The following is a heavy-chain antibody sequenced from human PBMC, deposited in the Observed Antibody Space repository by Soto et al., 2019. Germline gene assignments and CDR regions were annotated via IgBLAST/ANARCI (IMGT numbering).Heavy chain of an antibody. CDR1: GGTFANFI. D-gene: IGHD3-10*01. J-gene: IGHJ6*02. CDR2: IVPMLGTP. Sequence: SVKVSCKASGGTFANFIMNWVRQTPGQGLEWMGGIVPMLGTPTYAEKFKGRVTISATGSTSTAYMELTSLRSEDTAIYYCARNGTYGSSLSPYSGMDVWGQGTTVTVS. V-gene: IGHV1-69*13. CDR3: ARNGTYGSSLSPYSGMDV.